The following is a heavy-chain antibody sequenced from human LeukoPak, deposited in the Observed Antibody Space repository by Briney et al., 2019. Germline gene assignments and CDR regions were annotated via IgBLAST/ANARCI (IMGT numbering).Heavy chain of an antibody. Sequence: GGSLRLSCVASEFTFGSYWMTWVRQAPGKGLEWVANINQDGRKEHYVDSVKGRFTISRDNAKNFLYLQMNSLRAEDTAVYYCARDSSPYCGDDCYFDAFDLWGQGTMATVSS. D-gene: IGHD2-21*02. CDR3: ARDSSPYCGDDCYFDAFDL. J-gene: IGHJ3*01. CDR2: INQDGRKE. V-gene: IGHV3-7*03. CDR1: EFTFGSYW.